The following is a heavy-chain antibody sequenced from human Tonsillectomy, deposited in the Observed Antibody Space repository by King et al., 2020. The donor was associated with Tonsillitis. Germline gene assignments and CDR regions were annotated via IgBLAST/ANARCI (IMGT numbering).Heavy chain of an antibody. CDR2: IYHSGGT. CDR3: ARAPWIRHAFDI. Sequence: QLQESGPGLVKPSGTLSLSCVVSGGSISSSNWWSWVRQPPGKGLEWLGQIYHSGGTNYNPSLKSRVTISVDKSKNQFSLKLSSVTAADTAVYYCARAPWIRHAFDIWGQGTMVTDSS. J-gene: IGHJ3*02. CDR1: GGSISSSNW. D-gene: IGHD2-2*03. V-gene: IGHV4-4*02.